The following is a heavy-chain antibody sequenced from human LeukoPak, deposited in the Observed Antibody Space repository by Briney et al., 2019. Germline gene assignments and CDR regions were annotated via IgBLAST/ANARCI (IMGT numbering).Heavy chain of an antibody. CDR1: GGSLSTYY. CDR2: ISYIGST. CDR3: ARRHRDCSGDSCFLLDY. D-gene: IGHD2-15*01. J-gene: IGHJ4*02. Sequence: SETLSLTCTLSGGSLSTYYWSWLRQPPGKGLEWIGYISYIGSTKYNPSLKSRVTMSVDTSKNQFSLKLSSVTAADTAMYYCARRHRDCSGDSCFLLDYWGQGTLVTVSS. V-gene: IGHV4-59*08.